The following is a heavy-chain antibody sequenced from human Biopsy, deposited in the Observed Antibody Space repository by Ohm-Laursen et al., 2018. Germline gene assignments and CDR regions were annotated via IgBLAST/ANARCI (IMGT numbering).Heavy chain of an antibody. CDR1: ANIFTDYY. V-gene: IGHV1-2*02. D-gene: IGHD3-22*01. J-gene: IGHJ4*02. Sequence: ATVKISCKTSANIFTDYYMHWVRQAPGQGLEWMGWINPQSGGEHYAQKFKDRVTMTRDTSTSTAYMELSSLRSDDTAVYYCASKLDYSSGYPYWGQGTLVTVSS. CDR3: ASKLDYSSGYPY. CDR2: INPQSGGE.